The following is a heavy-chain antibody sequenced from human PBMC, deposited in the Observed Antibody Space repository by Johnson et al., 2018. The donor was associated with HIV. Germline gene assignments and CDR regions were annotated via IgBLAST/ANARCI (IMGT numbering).Heavy chain of an antibody. CDR2: ISGSGGST. CDR3: AKEGSSSPWAFDI. CDR1: GFTFDDYG. Sequence: VQLVESGGTVIRPGGSLRLSCVASGFTFDDYGMSWVRQAPGKGLEWVSAISGSGGSTYYADSVKGRFTISRDNSKNTLYLQMNSLRAEDTAVYYCAKEGSSSPWAFDIWGQGTTVTVSS. J-gene: IGHJ3*02. V-gene: IGHV3-23*04. D-gene: IGHD2-15*01.